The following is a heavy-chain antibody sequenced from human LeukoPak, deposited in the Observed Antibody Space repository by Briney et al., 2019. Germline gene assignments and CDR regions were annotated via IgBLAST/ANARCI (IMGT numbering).Heavy chain of an antibody. CDR3: ARVAAGFDY. V-gene: IGHV4-61*02. CDR1: GGSISSGSYY. J-gene: IGHJ4*02. Sequence: TLSLTCTVSGGSISSGSYYWSWIRQPAGKGLEWIGRIYTSGSTNYNPSLKSRVTISVDTSKNQFSLKLSSVTAADTAVYYCARVAAGFDYWGQGTLVTVSS. D-gene: IGHD6-13*01. CDR2: IYTSGST.